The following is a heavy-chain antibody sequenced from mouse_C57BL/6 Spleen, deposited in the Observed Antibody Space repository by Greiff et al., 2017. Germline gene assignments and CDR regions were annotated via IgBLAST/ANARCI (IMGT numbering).Heavy chain of an antibody. J-gene: IGHJ2*01. CDR2: IHPNSGST. Sequence: QVQLQQPGAELVKPGASVKLSCTASGYTFTSYWMHWVKPRPGQGLEWIGMIHPNSGSTNYNEKFKSKATLTVDKSSSTAYMQLSSLTSEDSAVYYCARSHSNLDYWGQGTTLTVSS. CDR3: ARSHSNLDY. CDR1: GYTFTSYW. D-gene: IGHD2-5*01. V-gene: IGHV1-64*01.